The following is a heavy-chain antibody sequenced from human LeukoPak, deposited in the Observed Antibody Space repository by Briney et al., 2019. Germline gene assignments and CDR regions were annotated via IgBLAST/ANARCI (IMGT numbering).Heavy chain of an antibody. CDR1: EFSVGSNY. V-gene: IGHV3-23*01. Sequence: GGSLRLSCAASEFSVGSNYMTWVRQAPGKGLEWVSAISGSGGSTYYADSVKGRFTISRDNSKNTLYLQMNSLRAEDTAVYYCANAISGSYSVFDYWGQGTLVTVSS. CDR2: ISGSGGST. J-gene: IGHJ4*02. CDR3: ANAISGSYSVFDY. D-gene: IGHD1-26*01.